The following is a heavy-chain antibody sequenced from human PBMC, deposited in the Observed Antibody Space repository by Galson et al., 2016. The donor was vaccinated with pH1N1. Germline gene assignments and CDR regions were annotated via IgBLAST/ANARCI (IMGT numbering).Heavy chain of an antibody. V-gene: IGHV6-1*01. CDR2: TYYRSKWYN. D-gene: IGHD3-3*01. Sequence: CAISGDSVSSNSATWNWIRQSPSRGLEWLERTYYRSKWYNDYAESVKSRIIISPDTSKNQLSLQLYSVTPADTAVYYCARGVIDYDFWSGYQDHAAFDIWGQGTMVIVSS. CDR1: GDSVSSNSAT. J-gene: IGHJ3*02. CDR3: ARGVIDYDFWSGYQDHAAFDI.